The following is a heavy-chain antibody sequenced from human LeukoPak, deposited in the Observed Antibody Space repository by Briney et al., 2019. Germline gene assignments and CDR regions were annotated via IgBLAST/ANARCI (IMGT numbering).Heavy chain of an antibody. CDR2: IYYSGNT. J-gene: IGHJ4*02. D-gene: IGHD2/OR15-2a*01. CDR1: GGSIRGDY. CDR3: ARLFEYSDY. Sequence: PSETLSLTCTVSGGSIRGDYWSWIRQPPGKGLEWIGHIYYSGNTNYTPSLESRVTISVDMSKNQFYLNLSSVTAADTAVYYCARLFEYSDYWGQGTLVTVSS. V-gene: IGHV4-59*08.